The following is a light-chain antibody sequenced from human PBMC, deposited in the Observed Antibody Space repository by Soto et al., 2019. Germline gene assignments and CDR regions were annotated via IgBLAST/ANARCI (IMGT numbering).Light chain of an antibody. V-gene: IGKV3-20*01. CDR2: GAS. J-gene: IGKJ2*04. Sequence: DIVLTQSPGTLSLSPGERATLSCRASQIISSTYLGWYQQKPGQAPRLLIYGASSRATGIPDRFSGSGSGTDFTLTISRLEPEDFAVYYCQQYDYSPCSFGQGTKLQI. CDR3: QQYDYSPCS. CDR1: QIISSTY.